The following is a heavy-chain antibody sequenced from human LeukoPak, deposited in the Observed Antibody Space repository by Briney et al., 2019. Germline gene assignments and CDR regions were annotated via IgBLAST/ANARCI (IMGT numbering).Heavy chain of an antibody. CDR3: AKKDSFIAL. D-gene: IGHD2/OR15-2a*01. CDR1: GYSITNGYY. CDR2: FYHGGST. V-gene: IGHV4-38-2*02. J-gene: IGHJ4*02. Sequence: SETLSLTCNVSGYSITNGYYWAWIRQPPGKGLEWIGSFYHGGSTYYNPSLKSRVTISGDASKNQFSLKVISVTAADTAVYYCAKKDSFIALWGQGTLVTVSS.